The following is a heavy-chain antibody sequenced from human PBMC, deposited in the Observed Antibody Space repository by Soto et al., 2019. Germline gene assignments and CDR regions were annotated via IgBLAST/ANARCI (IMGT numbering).Heavy chain of an antibody. J-gene: IGHJ4*02. CDR1: GFTFSSYA. V-gene: IGHV3-30*18. Sequence: QVQLVESGGGVVQPGRSLRLSCAASGFTFSSYAMHWVRQAPGKGLEWVAVISYDGSDKYYADSVKGRFTISRDNSKNTLNLQMNSLRADDTAVYYCAKALGELSPESYDYWGQGTLITXSS. CDR2: ISYDGSDK. D-gene: IGHD3-16*02. CDR3: AKALGELSPESYDY.